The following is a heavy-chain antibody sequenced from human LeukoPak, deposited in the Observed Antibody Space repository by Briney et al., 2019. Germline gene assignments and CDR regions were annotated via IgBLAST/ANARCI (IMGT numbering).Heavy chain of an antibody. CDR1: GGSFSGYY. D-gene: IGHD3-9*01. CDR3: ARYHDVLTGYYTFDY. Sequence: KPPETLSLTCAVYGGSFSGYYWSWIRQPPGKGLEWFGEITHSGSTNSNPTLKSRVTISQDISKNRFSLKLSSVTAADTAVYYCARYHDVLTGYYTFDYWGQGTLVTVSS. V-gene: IGHV4-34*01. CDR2: ITHSGST. J-gene: IGHJ4*02.